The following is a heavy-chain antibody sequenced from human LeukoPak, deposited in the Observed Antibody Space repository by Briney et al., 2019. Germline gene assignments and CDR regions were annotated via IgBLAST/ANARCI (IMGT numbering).Heavy chain of an antibody. J-gene: IGHJ6*02. CDR3: ARDLALVVVPHPEQNYYYYGMDV. Sequence: PGRSLRLSCAASGFTFSSYAMHWVRQAPGKGLEWVAVISYDGSNKYYADSVKGRFTISRDNSKNTLYLQMNSLRAEDTAVYYCARDLALVVVPHPEQNYYYYGMDVWGQGTTVTVSS. CDR2: ISYDGSNK. D-gene: IGHD3-22*01. V-gene: IGHV3-30-3*01. CDR1: GFTFSSYA.